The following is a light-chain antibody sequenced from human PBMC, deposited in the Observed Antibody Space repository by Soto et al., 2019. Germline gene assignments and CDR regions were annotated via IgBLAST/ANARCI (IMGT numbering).Light chain of an antibody. J-gene: IGKJ5*01. Sequence: EIALTPSPGTLSLSPGARATLSGLASQSVSSSYLAWYQQKPGQAPRLLIYGASSRATGIPDRFSGSGSGTDFTLTISRLEPEDFAVYYCQQYGSSPFTFGQGTRLEIK. CDR3: QQYGSSPFT. V-gene: IGKV3-20*01. CDR2: GAS. CDR1: QSVSSSY.